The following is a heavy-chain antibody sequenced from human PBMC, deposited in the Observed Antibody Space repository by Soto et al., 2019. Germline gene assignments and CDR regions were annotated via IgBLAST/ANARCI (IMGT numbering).Heavy chain of an antibody. Sequence: ASVKVSCKASGYTFTSYGISWVRQAPGQGLEWMGWISAYNGNTNYAQKLQGRVTMTTDTSTSTAYMELRSLRSDDTAVYYCARDREGLLLRFLEPGWFDPWGQGTLVTVSS. CDR2: ISAYNGNT. V-gene: IGHV1-18*01. CDR3: ARDREGLLLRFLEPGWFDP. CDR1: GYTFTSYG. J-gene: IGHJ5*02. D-gene: IGHD3-3*01.